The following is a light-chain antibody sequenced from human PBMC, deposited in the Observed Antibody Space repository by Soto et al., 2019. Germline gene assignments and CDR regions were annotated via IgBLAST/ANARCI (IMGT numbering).Light chain of an antibody. Sequence: EIVMTQSPGTLSVSPGERATLSCRASQTIDTNLAWYQQKPGQAPRLLIFAASTRATGIPARFSGSGSGTDFTLTISRLEPEDFAVYYCQQYAASPRTFGQGTKVDI. J-gene: IGKJ1*01. CDR2: AAS. CDR3: QQYAASPRT. V-gene: IGKV3-15*01. CDR1: QTIDTN.